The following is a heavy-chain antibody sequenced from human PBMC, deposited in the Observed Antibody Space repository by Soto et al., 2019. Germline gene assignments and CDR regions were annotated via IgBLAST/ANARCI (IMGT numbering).Heavy chain of an antibody. V-gene: IGHV2-70*11. J-gene: IGHJ4*02. CDR2: IDWDDDK. CDR3: ARIRHDSSGYYPYYFDY. D-gene: IGHD3-22*01. Sequence: SGPTLVNPTQTLTLTCTFSGFSLSTSGMCVSWIRQPPGKALEWLARIDWDDDKYYSTSLKTRLTISKDTSKNQVVLTMTNMDPVDTATYYCARIRHDSSGYYPYYFDYWGQGTLVTVSS. CDR1: GFSLSTSGMC.